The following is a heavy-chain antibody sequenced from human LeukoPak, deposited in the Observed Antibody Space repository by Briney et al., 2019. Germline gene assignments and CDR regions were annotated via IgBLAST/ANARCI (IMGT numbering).Heavy chain of an antibody. V-gene: IGHV4-59*08. CDR3: ARRVASGIYGMDV. CDR2: IYYSGST. Sequence: SETLSLTCTVSGGSISSYYWSWIRQPPGKGLEWIGYIYYSGSTNYNPSLKSRVTISVDTSKNQFSLKLSSVTAADTAVYYCARRVASGIYGMDVWGQGTTVTVSS. CDR1: GGSISSYY. J-gene: IGHJ6*02. D-gene: IGHD5-12*01.